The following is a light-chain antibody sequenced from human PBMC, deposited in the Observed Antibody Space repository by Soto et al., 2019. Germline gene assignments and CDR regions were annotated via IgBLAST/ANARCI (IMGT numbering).Light chain of an antibody. J-gene: IGKJ5*01. V-gene: IGKV3-11*01. CDR3: QQRSNWFT. CDR2: DAS. CDR1: QSVTSY. Sequence: EIVFNQSPATLSSSRGERATLSCRASQSVTSYLAWYQQTPGQAPRTLIYDASNRATGNPARCSGSGSGTDFTITISSLEPEDVAVYYCQQRSNWFTFGQGTRLEI.